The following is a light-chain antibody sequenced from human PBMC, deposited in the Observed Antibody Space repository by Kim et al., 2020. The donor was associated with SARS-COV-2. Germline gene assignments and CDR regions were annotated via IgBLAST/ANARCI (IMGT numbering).Light chain of an antibody. J-gene: IGKJ1*01. V-gene: IGKV3-15*01. CDR3: QQYNNWKA. Sequence: EIVLTQSPATLSVSPGERATLSCRASQSVSSKLAWYQQKPGQAPRLLIYGASTRATGIPARFNGSGSGTEFTLTISSLQSEDFALYYCQQYNNWKAFGQGTRVEIK. CDR2: GAS. CDR1: QSVSSK.